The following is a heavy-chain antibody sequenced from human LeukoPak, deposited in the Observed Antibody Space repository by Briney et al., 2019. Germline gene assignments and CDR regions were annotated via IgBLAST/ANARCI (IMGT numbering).Heavy chain of an antibody. D-gene: IGHD4-17*01. CDR1: GGAFSSYA. Sequence: SVKVSCKASGGAFSSYAISWVRQAPGQGLEWMGRIIPIFGTANYAQKFQGRVTITTDESTSTAYMELSSLRSEDTAVYYCARDKMTTVTKPHYYYYYYMDVWGKGTTVTVSS. J-gene: IGHJ6*03. CDR3: ARDKMTTVTKPHYYYYYYMDV. V-gene: IGHV1-69*05. CDR2: IIPIFGTA.